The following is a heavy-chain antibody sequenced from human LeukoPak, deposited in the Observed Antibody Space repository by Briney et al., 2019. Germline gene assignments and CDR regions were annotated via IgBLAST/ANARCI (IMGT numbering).Heavy chain of an antibody. D-gene: IGHD3-22*01. Sequence: GGSLRLSCAASGFTFRNYAMAWVRQAPGKGLEWVSGISGNGDKIYYADSEKGRFTISRDNSKSTLHLQMNSLRGEDTAVYYCAKGDYSDSSGYAPLFDYWGQGTLVTVSS. J-gene: IGHJ4*02. CDR2: ISGNGDKI. CDR3: AKGDYSDSSGYAPLFDY. CDR1: GFTFRNYA. V-gene: IGHV3-23*01.